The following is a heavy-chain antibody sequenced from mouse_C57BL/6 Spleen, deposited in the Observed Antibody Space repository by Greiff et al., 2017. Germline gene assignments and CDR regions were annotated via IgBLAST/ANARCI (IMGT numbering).Heavy chain of an antibody. J-gene: IGHJ3*01. D-gene: IGHD3-2*02. V-gene: IGHV1-26*01. Sequence: EVQLQQSGPELVKPGASVKISCKASGYTFTDYYMNWVKQSHGKSLEWIGDINPNNGGTSYNQKFKGKATLTVDKSSSTAYMELRSLTSEDSAVYYCARPRLDSSGPWFAYWGQGTLVTVSA. CDR3: ARPRLDSSGPWFAY. CDR2: INPNNGGT. CDR1: GYTFTDYY.